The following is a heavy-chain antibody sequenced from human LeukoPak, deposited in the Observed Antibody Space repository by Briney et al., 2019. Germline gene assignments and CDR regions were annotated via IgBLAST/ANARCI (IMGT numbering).Heavy chain of an antibody. CDR1: GYTFTSYY. CDR2: INPNSGGT. CDR3: ARGGYGDYSDWFDP. J-gene: IGHJ5*02. Sequence: ASVKVSCKASGYTFTSYYMHWVRQAPGQGLEWMGWINPNSGGTNYAQKFQGRVTMTRDMSTSTVYMELSSLRSEDTAVYYCARGGYGDYSDWFDPWGQGTLVTVSS. D-gene: IGHD4-17*01. V-gene: IGHV1-46*01.